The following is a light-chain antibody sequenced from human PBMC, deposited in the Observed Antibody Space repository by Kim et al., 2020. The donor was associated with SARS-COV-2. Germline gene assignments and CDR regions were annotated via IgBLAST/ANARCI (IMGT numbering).Light chain of an antibody. CDR3: QQYATSPET. J-gene: IGKJ1*01. CDR1: QSVSSNF. V-gene: IGKV3-20*01. Sequence: ENVLTQSPGTLSLSPGERATLSCRASQSVSSNFLAWYQQKAGQAPRLVIYSASSRASGIPDRFGGSGSGTDFTLTISTLEPEDFAVYYCQQYATSPETFGQGTKVDIK. CDR2: SAS.